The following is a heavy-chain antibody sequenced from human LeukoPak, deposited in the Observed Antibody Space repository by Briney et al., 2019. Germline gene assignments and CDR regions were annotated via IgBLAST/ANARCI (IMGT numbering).Heavy chain of an antibody. CDR2: IKSKTDGGTT. J-gene: IGHJ4*02. CDR3: TPSLYDILTGSDY. Sequence: GGSLRLSCAASGFTFSNAWMSWVRQAPGKGLEWVGRIKSKTDGGTTDYAAPVKGRFTISRDDSKNTLYLQMNSLKTEDTAVYYCTPSLYDILTGSDYWGQGTLVTVSS. CDR1: GFTFSNAW. D-gene: IGHD3-9*01. V-gene: IGHV3-15*01.